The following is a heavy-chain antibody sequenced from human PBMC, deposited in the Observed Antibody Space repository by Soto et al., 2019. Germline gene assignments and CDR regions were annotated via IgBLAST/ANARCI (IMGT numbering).Heavy chain of an antibody. CDR2: IDPSDSYT. D-gene: IGHD2-15*01. J-gene: IGHJ6*02. Sequence: GESLKISCKGSGYSFTSYWISWVRQMPGKGLEWMGRIDPSDSYTNYSPSFQGHVTISADKSISTAYLQWSSLKASDTAMYYCARLGVVAATPWSVRSVGYYYGMDVWGQGTTVTFSS. CDR3: ARLGVVAATPWSVRSVGYYYGMDV. CDR1: GYSFTSYW. V-gene: IGHV5-10-1*01.